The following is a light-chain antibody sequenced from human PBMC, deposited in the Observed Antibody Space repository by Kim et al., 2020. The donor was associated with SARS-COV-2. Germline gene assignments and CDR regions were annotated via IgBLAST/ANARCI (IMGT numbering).Light chain of an antibody. V-gene: IGLV3-21*03. CDR3: QVWDSRSHHYV. CDR1: NIGTKN. Sequence: APGKTTRITCGGDNIGTKNVHWYQQKPGQAPVLVIYDDSDRPSGIPERFSGSNSGNTATLPISRVEAGDEADYYCQVWDSRSHHYVFATGTKVTVL. CDR2: DDS. J-gene: IGLJ1*01.